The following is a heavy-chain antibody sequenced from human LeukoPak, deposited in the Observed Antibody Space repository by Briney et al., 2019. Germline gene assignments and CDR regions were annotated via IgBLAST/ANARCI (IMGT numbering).Heavy chain of an antibody. J-gene: IGHJ6*02. D-gene: IGHD3-10*01. CDR2: INPNSGGT. CDR1: GYTFTGYY. CDR3: ARAMVRGVIISYYYYYYGMDV. V-gene: IGHV1-2*06. Sequence: GASVKVSCKASGYTFTGYYMHWVRQAPGQGLEWMGRINPNSGGTNYAQKFQGRVTMTRDTSISTAYMELSRLRSDDTAVYYCARAMVRGVIISYYYYYYGMDVWAKGPRSPSP.